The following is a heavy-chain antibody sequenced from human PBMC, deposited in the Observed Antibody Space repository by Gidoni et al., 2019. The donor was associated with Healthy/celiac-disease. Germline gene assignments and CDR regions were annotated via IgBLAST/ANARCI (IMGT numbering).Heavy chain of an antibody. V-gene: IGHV4-4*07. D-gene: IGHD3-3*01. J-gene: IGHJ4*02. Sequence: VQLRESGPGLVKPSETLSPPCTVSAGSISSSYWSWIRQPAGKGLEWIGRIYTSGSTNYNPSLKSRVTMSVDTSKNQFPLKLSSVTAADTAVYYCARAIRLEYYFDYWGQGTLVTVSS. CDR1: AGSISSSY. CDR2: IYTSGST. CDR3: ARAIRLEYYFDY.